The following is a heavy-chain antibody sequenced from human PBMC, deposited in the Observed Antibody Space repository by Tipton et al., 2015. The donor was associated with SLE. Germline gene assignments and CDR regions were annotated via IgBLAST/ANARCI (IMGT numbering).Heavy chain of an antibody. Sequence: LRLSCTVSGGSISSHYWSWIRQPPGKGLEWIGYIYYSGSTNYNPSLKSRVTISVDTSKNQFSLKLSSVTAADTAVYYCASPYYGSGGFDYWGQGTLVTVSS. D-gene: IGHD3-10*01. V-gene: IGHV4-59*11. CDR3: ASPYYGSGGFDY. CDR2: IYYSGST. J-gene: IGHJ4*02. CDR1: GGSISSHY.